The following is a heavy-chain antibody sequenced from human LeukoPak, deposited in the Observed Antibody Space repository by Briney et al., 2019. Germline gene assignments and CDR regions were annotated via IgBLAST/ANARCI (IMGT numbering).Heavy chain of an antibody. CDR3: AREGDYDLRSGYYNPRGFDY. V-gene: IGHV1-3*01. J-gene: IGHJ4*02. CDR1: GYTFTTYA. CDR2: INVGNGNT. Sequence: GASVKVSCKASGYTFTTYAIQWVRQAPGQGLEWMGWINVGNGNTRYSQKFQGRVTITRDTSASTAYMELISLRSEDTAIYYCAREGDYDLRSGYYNPRGFDYWGQGTLVTVSS. D-gene: IGHD3-3*01.